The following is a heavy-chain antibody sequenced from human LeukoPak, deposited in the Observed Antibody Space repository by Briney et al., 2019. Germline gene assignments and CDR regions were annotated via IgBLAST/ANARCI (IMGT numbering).Heavy chain of an antibody. CDR3: AREGSEQQWLRY. V-gene: IGHV1-2*02. Sequence: ASVKVSCKASGGIFSSYAISWVRQAPGQGLEWMGWINPNSGGTNYAQKFQGRVTMTRDTSISTAYMELSRLRSDDTAVYYCAREGSEQQWLRYWGQGTLVTVSS. D-gene: IGHD6-19*01. CDR1: GGIFSSYA. CDR2: INPNSGGT. J-gene: IGHJ4*02.